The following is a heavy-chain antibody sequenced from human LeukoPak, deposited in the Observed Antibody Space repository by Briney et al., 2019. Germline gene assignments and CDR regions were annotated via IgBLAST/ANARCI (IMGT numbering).Heavy chain of an antibody. CDR1: GFTFDDYA. CDR2: INWSSNDI. CDR3: ASPVGATTVRAFDI. D-gene: IGHD1-26*01. V-gene: IGHV3-9*01. Sequence: PGRSLRLSCAASGFTFDDYAMHWVRQAPGKGLEWVSGINWSSNDIIYADSVKGRFTISRDNAKNSLYLQMNSLKTEDTAVYYCASPVGATTVRAFDIWGQGTMVTVSS. J-gene: IGHJ3*02.